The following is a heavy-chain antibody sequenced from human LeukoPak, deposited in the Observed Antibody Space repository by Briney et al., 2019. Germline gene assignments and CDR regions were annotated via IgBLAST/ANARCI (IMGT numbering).Heavy chain of an antibody. V-gene: IGHV3-23*01. CDR2: ISPSGGDT. J-gene: IGHJ4*02. CDR1: GGSISSYY. D-gene: IGHD6-6*01. Sequence: PSETLSLTCTVSGGSISSYYWSWIRQPAGKGLEWVSSISPSGGDTYYADSVRGRFTTSRDNSKNTVYLQMNSLRAEDTAVYYCAKRIQYSSPDSYFDFWGQGTLVTVSS. CDR3: AKRIQYSSPDSYFDF.